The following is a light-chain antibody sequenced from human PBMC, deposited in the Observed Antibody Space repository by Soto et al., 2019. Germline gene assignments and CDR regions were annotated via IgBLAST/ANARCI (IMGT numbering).Light chain of an antibody. J-gene: IGKJ2*01. Sequence: AIQLTQSPSSLSASVGDRVTITCRASQGISSALAWYQQKPGKAPKLLIYDASSLESGVPSRFSGSGSGTDFTLTISSLQPEDFATYYCQQFNRYPPSYTFGQGTKLEIK. V-gene: IGKV1-13*02. CDR1: QGISSA. CDR3: QQFNRYPPSYT. CDR2: DAS.